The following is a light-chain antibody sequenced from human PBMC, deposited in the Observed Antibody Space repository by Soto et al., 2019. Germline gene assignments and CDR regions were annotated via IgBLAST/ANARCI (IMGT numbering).Light chain of an antibody. J-gene: IGKJ3*01. CDR1: QSVDLNY. CDR2: SAT. CDR3: QQYVSSPFT. Sequence: EIVLTQSPGTLSLSPGEGATLSCRASQSVDLNYVAWYQQRPGQAPRLLIYSATSRATGIPDRFSGSGSETDFTLTISRLEPGDFAVYYCQQYVSSPFTFGPGTKVDIK. V-gene: IGKV3-20*01.